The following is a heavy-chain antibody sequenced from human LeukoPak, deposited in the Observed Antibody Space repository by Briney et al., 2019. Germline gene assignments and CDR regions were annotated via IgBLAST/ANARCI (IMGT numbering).Heavy chain of an antibody. J-gene: IGHJ6*03. CDR2: IYTSGST. V-gene: IGHV4-61*02. Sequence: SETLSLTCTVSGGSISSSSYYWSWIRQPAGKGLEWIGRIYTSGSTNYNPSLKSRVTMSVDTSKNQFSLKLSSVTAADTAVYYCARDRRGGYCSSTSCYAVIFPDYYYYYMDVWGKGTTVTVSS. CDR1: GGSISSSSYY. D-gene: IGHD2-2*01. CDR3: ARDRRGGYCSSTSCYAVIFPDYYYYYMDV.